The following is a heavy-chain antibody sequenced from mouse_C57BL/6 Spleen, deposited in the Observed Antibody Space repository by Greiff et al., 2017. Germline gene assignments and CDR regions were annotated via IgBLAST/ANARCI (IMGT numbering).Heavy chain of an antibody. D-gene: IGHD1-1*01. J-gene: IGHJ4*01. CDR1: GYTFTDYE. CDR2: IDPETGGT. CDR3: TRHYGSSLGAMDY. Sequence: VQLQQSGAELVRPGASVTLSCKASGYTFTDYEMHWVKQTPVHGLEWIGAIDPETGGTAYNQKFKGKAILTADKSSSTAYMELRSLTSEDSAVYYCTRHYGSSLGAMDYWGQGTSVTVSS. V-gene: IGHV1-15*01.